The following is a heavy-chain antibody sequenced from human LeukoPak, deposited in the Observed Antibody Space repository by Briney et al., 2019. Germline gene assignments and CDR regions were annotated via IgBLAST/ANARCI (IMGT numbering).Heavy chain of an antibody. CDR1: GTSFTSYW. V-gene: IGHV5-10-1*01. CDR3: ASPAGDPSVGRATRAFDI. D-gene: IGHD3-10*01. Sequence: GAALETSYKGSGTSFTSYWISWVRPMPGKGEGWRGRIDPSDSYNNYSTSFEGHVTISDDKSISTAYLQSSSLNASDTAMYYCASPAGDPSVGRATRAFDIWGQGTMVTVSS. J-gene: IGHJ3*02. CDR2: IDPSDSYN.